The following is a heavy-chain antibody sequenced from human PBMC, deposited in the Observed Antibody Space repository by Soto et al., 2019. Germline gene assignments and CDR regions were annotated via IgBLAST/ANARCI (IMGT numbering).Heavy chain of an antibody. CDR3: ARLWSEREPNFDY. V-gene: IGHV3-73*01. CDR1: GYTFSDSA. D-gene: IGHD1-26*01. Sequence: PGGSLRLSCAASGYTFSDSAMRWVRQASGKGLEWVGRIRSKANSYATVYAASMKGRFTISRDDSKNTAYLQMNSLKTEDTAVYYCARLWSEREPNFDYWGQGTLVTVSS. J-gene: IGHJ4*02. CDR2: IRSKANSYAT.